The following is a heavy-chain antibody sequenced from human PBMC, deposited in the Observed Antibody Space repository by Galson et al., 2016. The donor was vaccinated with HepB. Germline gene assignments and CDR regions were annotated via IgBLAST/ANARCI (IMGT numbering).Heavy chain of an antibody. V-gene: IGHV3-66*03. CDR1: GFSVSSSY. J-gene: IGHJ6*02. Sequence: SLRLSCAASGFSVSSSYMSWVRQAPGKGLEWVSIIYSSGTSYYVDSVKGRFTISRDNSKNTLFLQMDSLRLGDTAAYYCAKEGGISTTMLDYYYHYDMDVWGQGTTVTVSS. CDR3: AKEGGISTTMLDYYYHYDMDV. CDR2: IYSSGTS. D-gene: IGHD3-10*02.